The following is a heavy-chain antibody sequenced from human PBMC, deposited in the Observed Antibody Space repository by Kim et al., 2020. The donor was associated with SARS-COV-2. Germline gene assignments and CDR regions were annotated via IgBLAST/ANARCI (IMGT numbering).Heavy chain of an antibody. Sequence: AVSVKSLFTISRDNAKNSLYLKMNSLRAEDTAVYYCARDNYDSSFYFWAYYWGQGTLLTVSS. J-gene: IGHJ4*02. CDR3: ARDNYDSSFYFWAYY. D-gene: IGHD3-22*01. V-gene: IGHV3-11*06.